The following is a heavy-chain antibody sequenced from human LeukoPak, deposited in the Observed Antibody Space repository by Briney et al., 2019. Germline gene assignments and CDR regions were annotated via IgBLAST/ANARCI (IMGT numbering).Heavy chain of an antibody. Sequence: SETLSLTCTVSGGSISSYYWSWIRQPAGKGLEWLGRIYTSGSTNYNPSLKSRVTMSVDTSKNQFSLKLSSVTAADTAVYYCARDLKELGYCSSTSCLSNWFDPWGQGTLVTASS. CDR2: IYTSGST. CDR1: GGSISSYY. D-gene: IGHD2-2*01. CDR3: ARDLKELGYCSSTSCLSNWFDP. J-gene: IGHJ5*02. V-gene: IGHV4-4*07.